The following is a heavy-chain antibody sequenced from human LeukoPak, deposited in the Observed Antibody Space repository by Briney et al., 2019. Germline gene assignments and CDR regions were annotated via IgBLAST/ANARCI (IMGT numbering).Heavy chain of an antibody. V-gene: IGHV4-59*01. D-gene: IGHD5-24*01. CDR1: GGSISNYY. Sequence: SETLSLTCTVSGGSISNYYWNWIRQPPGKGLEWIGYIYYTGNTNYNPPLKSRVTISVDTSKKQSSLKLSSVTAADTAVYYCARDRLQLQSWGQGTLVTVSS. CDR2: IYYTGNT. CDR3: ARDRLQLQS. J-gene: IGHJ5*02.